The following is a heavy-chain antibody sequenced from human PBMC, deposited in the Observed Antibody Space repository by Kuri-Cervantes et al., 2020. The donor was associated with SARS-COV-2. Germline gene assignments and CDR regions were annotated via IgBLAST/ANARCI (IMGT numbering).Heavy chain of an antibody. CDR2: IDWDDDK. CDR1: GISPSTSGMR. J-gene: IGHJ4*02. Sequence: SGLPQTQLPQTIPLTWTFAGISPSTSGMRVSWIRQPPGKSLEWLARIDWDDDKFYSTTLKTRLTISTDTAKNQVVLTMTNMDPVDTATYYCARSTTGFTAMVTDYFDYWDQGTLVTVSS. D-gene: IGHD5-18*01. CDR3: ARSTTGFTAMVTDYFDY. V-gene: IGHV2-70*04.